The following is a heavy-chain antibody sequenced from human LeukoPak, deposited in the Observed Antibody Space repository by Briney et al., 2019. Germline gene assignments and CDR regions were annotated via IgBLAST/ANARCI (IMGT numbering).Heavy chain of an antibody. Sequence: QPGGSLRLSCAASGFTFSSYWMSWVHQAPGKGLVWVSRINTDGSSTNYADSVKGRSTISRDNTKNTLYLQMNSLRAEDTAVYYCVRENSVIIPTAKKNYYYYYMDVWGKGTTVTVSS. V-gene: IGHV3-74*01. D-gene: IGHD2-2*01. CDR2: INTDGSST. CDR3: VRENSVIIPTAKKNYYYYYMDV. CDR1: GFTFSSYW. J-gene: IGHJ6*03.